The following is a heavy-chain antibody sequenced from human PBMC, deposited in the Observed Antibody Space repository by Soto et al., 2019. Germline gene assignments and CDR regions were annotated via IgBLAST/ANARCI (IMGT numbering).Heavy chain of an antibody. Sequence: PSETLSLTCTVSGDSISSGGYYWSWIRQYPGKDLEWIGNIYYSGSTYYNPSLRSRVTILVDTSKSQFSLKLTSVTVADTAVYYCARGALYATQNNMRLNWLDPWGQGTLVTSPQ. CDR2: IYYSGST. D-gene: IGHD2-2*01. CDR3: ARGALYATQNNMRLNWLDP. V-gene: IGHV4-31*03. J-gene: IGHJ5*02. CDR1: GDSISSGGYY.